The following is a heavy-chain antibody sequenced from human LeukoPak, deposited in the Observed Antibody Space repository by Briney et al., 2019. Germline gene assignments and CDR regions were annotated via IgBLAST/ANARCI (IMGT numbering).Heavy chain of an antibody. J-gene: IGHJ6*03. CDR2: IGAYNGNT. V-gene: IGHV1-18*01. CDR3: AGLRRADFYHFHMDG. Sequence: ASVKVSCKASGYTFTSYGISWVRQAPGQGLEWMGWIGAYNGNTNYAQKLQGRVTMTTDTSTSTAYMELRSLRSDDTAVYYCAGLRRADFYHFHMDGLGKGTTVTVSS. CDR1: GYTFTSYG.